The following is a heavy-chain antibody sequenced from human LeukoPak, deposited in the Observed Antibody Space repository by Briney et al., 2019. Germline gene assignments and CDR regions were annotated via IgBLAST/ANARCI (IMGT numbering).Heavy chain of an antibody. CDR1: GGSISSYY. Sequence: SETLSLTCTVSGGSISSYYWSWIRQPPGKGLEWIGEINHSGSTNYNPSLKSRVTISVDTSKNQFSLKLSSVTAADTAVYYCASVGATTGTDYWGQGTLVTVSS. D-gene: IGHD1-26*01. CDR3: ASVGATTGTDY. V-gene: IGHV4-34*01. CDR2: INHSGST. J-gene: IGHJ4*02.